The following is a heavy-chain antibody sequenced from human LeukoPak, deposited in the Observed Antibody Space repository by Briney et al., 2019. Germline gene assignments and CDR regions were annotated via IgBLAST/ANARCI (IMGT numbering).Heavy chain of an antibody. Sequence: PSETVSLTCAVSGGSISSGGYSWSWIRQPPGKGLEWIGYISHSGSTYYNPSLKSRVTISVERSKNQFSLKLSSVTAADTAVYYCAREEGGSGSFDYWGQGTLVTVSS. CDR2: ISHSGST. J-gene: IGHJ4*02. CDR3: AREEGGSGSFDY. D-gene: IGHD3-10*01. CDR1: GGSISSGGYS. V-gene: IGHV4-30-2*01.